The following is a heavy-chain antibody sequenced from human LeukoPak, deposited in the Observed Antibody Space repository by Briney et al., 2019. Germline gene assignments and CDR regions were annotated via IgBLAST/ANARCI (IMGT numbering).Heavy chain of an antibody. CDR3: TRDEDFYSSSSDY. CDR2: IRYDGSNK. V-gene: IGHV3-30*02. CDR1: GFTFSSYG. D-gene: IGHD6-6*01. J-gene: IGHJ4*02. Sequence: GGSLRLSCAASGFTFSSYGMHCVRQAPGKGLEWVAFIRYDGSNKYYADSVKGRFTISRDNSKNTLYLQMNSLRAEDTAVYYCTRDEDFYSSSSDYWGQGSLVTVSS.